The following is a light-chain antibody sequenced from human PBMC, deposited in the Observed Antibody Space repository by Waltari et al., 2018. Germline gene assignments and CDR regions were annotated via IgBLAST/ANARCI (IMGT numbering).Light chain of an antibody. V-gene: IGLV4-69*01. CDR3: QTGGHGTWV. J-gene: IGLJ3*02. Sequence: QLVLTQSPPASASLGASVTPPCTLTSGHSTHVIAWHPQQPEKGPQNLMKVNSDGSHSKGDEIPDRFSGSSSGAERYLAISNVQSEDEADYYCQTGGHGTWVFGGGTKLTVL. CDR2: VNSDGSH. CDR1: SGHSTHV.